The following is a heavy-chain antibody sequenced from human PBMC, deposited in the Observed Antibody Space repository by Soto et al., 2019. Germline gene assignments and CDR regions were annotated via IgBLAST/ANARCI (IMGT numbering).Heavy chain of an antibody. Sequence: PGGSLRLSCAASGFTFSSYGMSWVRQAPGKGLEWVANIKQDGSEKYYVDSVKGRFTISRDNAKNSLYLQMNSLRAEDTAVYYCARSHYDFWSGSPPGFDPWGQGTLVTVSS. CDR1: GFTFSSYG. D-gene: IGHD3-3*01. V-gene: IGHV3-7*01. CDR3: ARSHYDFWSGSPPGFDP. J-gene: IGHJ5*02. CDR2: IKQDGSEK.